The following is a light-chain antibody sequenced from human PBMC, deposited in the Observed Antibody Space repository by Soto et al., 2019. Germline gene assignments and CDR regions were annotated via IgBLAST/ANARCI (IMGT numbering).Light chain of an antibody. CDR2: GAY. Sequence: EVFLTQSRDTLSLSPGERATRSWMAIQNFASTYLAWYQQKRGQAHRLLIYGAYSRATGIPDRFSGSGSGTDFTLTIRRLEPEDFAVYYCQKYGSSLQITFGRGNRVEIK. J-gene: IGKJ5*01. CDR1: QNFASTY. V-gene: IGKV3-20*01. CDR3: QKYGSSLQIT.